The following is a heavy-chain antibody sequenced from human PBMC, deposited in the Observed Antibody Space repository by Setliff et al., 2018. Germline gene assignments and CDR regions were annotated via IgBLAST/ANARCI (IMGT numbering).Heavy chain of an antibody. V-gene: IGHV4-34*11. D-gene: IGHD4-17*01. CDR1: GGSFSGYQ. CDR2: IFYSGSS. CDR3: ARLPRTVTHFDY. J-gene: IGHJ4*02. Sequence: PSETLSLTCVVYGGSFSGYQWSWIRQPPGKGLEWIGYIFYSGSSNYNPSLQSRVSISVDTSKNQLSLKLDSLTAADTAVYFCARLPRTVTHFDYWGQGALVTVSS.